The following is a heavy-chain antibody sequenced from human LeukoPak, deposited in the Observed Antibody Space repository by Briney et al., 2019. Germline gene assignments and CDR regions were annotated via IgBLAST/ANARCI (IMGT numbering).Heavy chain of an antibody. CDR3: ARQFGYCNSTSCYPDY. CDR2: IYPGDSDT. Sequence: GESLKISCKGSGYSFTSYWIGWVRQMPGKGLEWMGIIYPGDSDTRYSPSFQGQVTISADKSISTAYLQWSSLKASDTAMYYCARQFGYCNSTSCYPDYWGQGTLVTVSS. J-gene: IGHJ4*02. CDR1: GYSFTSYW. D-gene: IGHD2-2*03. V-gene: IGHV5-51*01.